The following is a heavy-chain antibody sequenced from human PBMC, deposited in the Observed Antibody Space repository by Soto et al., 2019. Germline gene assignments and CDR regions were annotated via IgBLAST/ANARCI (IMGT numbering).Heavy chain of an antibody. CDR2: ISYDGSNK. CDR1: GFTFSSYG. J-gene: IGHJ6*01. V-gene: IGHV3-30*18. D-gene: IGHD2-15*01. CDR3: AKVGRVAATPRLGDYYYYGMDV. Sequence: QVQLVESGGGVVQPGRSLRLSCAASGFTFSSYGMHWVRQAPGKGLEWVAVISYDGSNKYYADSVKGRFTISRDNSKNTLYLQMNSLRAEDTAVYYCAKVGRVAATPRLGDYYYYGMDVW.